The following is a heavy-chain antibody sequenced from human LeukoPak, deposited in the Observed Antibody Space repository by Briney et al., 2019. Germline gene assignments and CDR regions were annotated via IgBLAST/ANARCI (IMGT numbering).Heavy chain of an antibody. D-gene: IGHD6-6*01. CDR2: IREDGGEE. J-gene: IGHJ4*02. CDR1: GFTFSDYW. Sequence: GGSLRLSCAASGFTFSDYWMTWVRQAPGKGLEWVANIREDGGEEHYVDSVKGRFTISRDNAKNSLYLQMNSLRVEDTAVYYCARVSEYSSILSPFDYWGQGTLVSVSS. V-gene: IGHV3-7*04. CDR3: ARVSEYSSILSPFDY.